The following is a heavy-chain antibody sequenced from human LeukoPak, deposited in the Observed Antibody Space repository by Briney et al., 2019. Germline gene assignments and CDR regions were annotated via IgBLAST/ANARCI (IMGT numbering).Heavy chain of an antibody. CDR2: IWYDGSNK. D-gene: IGHD3-10*01. V-gene: IGHV3-30*19. CDR1: GFTFSSYG. J-gene: IGHJ4*02. CDR3: ARVPRSLVRGVINGALDY. Sequence: GGSLRLSCAASGFTFSSYGMHWVRQAPGKGLEWVAVIWYDGSNKYYADSVKGRFTISRDNSKNTLYLQMNSLRAEDTAVYYCARVPRSLVRGVINGALDYWGQGTLVTVSS.